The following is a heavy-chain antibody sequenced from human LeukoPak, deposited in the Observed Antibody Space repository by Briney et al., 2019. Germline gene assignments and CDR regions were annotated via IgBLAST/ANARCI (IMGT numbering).Heavy chain of an antibody. CDR2: INPDGGST. D-gene: IGHD6-13*01. CDR3: ARAPRNSSTMLDY. J-gene: IGHJ4*02. Sequence: ASVKVSCKASGYTFTSYWIQWVRQAPGQGLEWMGLINPDGGSTAYAHRFQGRVNMTRDTSTSTAYMDLSSLRSEDTAVYHCARAPRNSSTMLDYWGQGTLVTVSS. V-gene: IGHV1-46*01. CDR1: GYTFTSYW.